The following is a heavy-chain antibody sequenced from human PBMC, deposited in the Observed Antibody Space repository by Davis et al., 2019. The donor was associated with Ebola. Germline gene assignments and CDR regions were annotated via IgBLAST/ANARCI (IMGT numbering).Heavy chain of an antibody. J-gene: IGHJ4*02. D-gene: IGHD4-23*01. CDR3: ARDSESRDGGEDY. V-gene: IGHV3-23*01. CDR1: GFTFSSYA. CDR2: ISGSGGST. Sequence: GGSLRLSCAASGFTFSSYAMSWVRQAPGKGLEWVSGISGSGGSTYYADSVKGRFTISRDNSKNTLYLQMNSLGAEDTAVYYCARDSESRDGGEDYWGQGTLVTVSS.